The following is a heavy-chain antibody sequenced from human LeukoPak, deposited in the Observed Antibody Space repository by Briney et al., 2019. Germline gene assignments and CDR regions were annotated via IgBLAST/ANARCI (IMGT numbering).Heavy chain of an antibody. CDR3: AKSLGTGAPYDY. Sequence: TGGSLRLSCAAFGFTFSSNWMSWVRQAPGKGLEWVATINADGSEKHYVDSVKGRFTISRDNAKNSLSLQMDTLRAEDTAVYYCAKSLGTGAPYDYWGQGTLVTVSS. CDR2: INADGSEK. D-gene: IGHD1-1*01. V-gene: IGHV3-7*01. J-gene: IGHJ4*02. CDR1: GFTFSSNW.